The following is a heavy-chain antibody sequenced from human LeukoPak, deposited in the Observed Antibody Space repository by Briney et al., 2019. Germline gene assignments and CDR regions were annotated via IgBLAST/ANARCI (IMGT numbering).Heavy chain of an antibody. D-gene: IGHD3-3*01. CDR1: GFTFSDYY. Sequence: GSLRLSCAASGFTFSDYYMSWIRQAPGKGLEWVSYISSSGSTIYYADSVKGRFTISRDNAKNSLYLQMNSLRAEDTAVYYCAREGRDFWSGYSYFDYWGQGTLVTVSS. J-gene: IGHJ4*02. CDR3: AREGRDFWSGYSYFDY. CDR2: ISSSGSTI. V-gene: IGHV3-11*04.